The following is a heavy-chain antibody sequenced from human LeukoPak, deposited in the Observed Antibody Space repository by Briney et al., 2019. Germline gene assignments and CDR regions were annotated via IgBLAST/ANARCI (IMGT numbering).Heavy chain of an antibody. V-gene: IGHV3-30*03. Sequence: GGSLRVSCAASGLIFSNYGMHWVRQAPGKGLEWVAVISYDGSKKYYADSVKGRFTISRDNSKSTLYLQMDTLRAEDTAVYYCASGEQQLVVGGIDYWGQGTLVTVSS. CDR1: GLIFSNYG. CDR3: ASGEQQLVVGGIDY. D-gene: IGHD6-13*01. J-gene: IGHJ4*02. CDR2: ISYDGSKK.